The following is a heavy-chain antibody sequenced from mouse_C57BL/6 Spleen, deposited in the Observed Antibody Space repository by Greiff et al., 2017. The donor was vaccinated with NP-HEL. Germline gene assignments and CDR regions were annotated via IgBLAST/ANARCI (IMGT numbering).Heavy chain of an antibody. V-gene: IGHV1-80*01. J-gene: IGHJ4*01. D-gene: IGHD2-2*01. CDR2: IYPGDGDI. Sequence: VQLQQSGAELVKPGASVKISCKASGYAFSSYWMNWVKQRPGKGLEWIGQIYPGDGDINYNGKFKGKATLTADKSSSTAYMQLSSLTSEDSAVYFCARAGYDRGYAMDYWGQGTSVTVSS. CDR3: ARAGYDRGYAMDY. CDR1: GYAFSSYW.